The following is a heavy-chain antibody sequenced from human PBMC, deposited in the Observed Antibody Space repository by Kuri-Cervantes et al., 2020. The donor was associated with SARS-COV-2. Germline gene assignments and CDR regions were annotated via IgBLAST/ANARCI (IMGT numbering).Heavy chain of an antibody. CDR1: GFTFSSYA. CDR3: AISAAAGPFDY. Sequence: GGSLRLSCAASGFTFSSYAMSWVRQAPGKGLEWVSAISGSGGSTYYADSVKGRFTISRDNAKNSLYLQMNSLRAEDTAVYYCAISAAAGPFDYWGQGTLVTVSS. D-gene: IGHD6-13*01. CDR2: ISGSGGST. J-gene: IGHJ4*02. V-gene: IGHV3-23*01.